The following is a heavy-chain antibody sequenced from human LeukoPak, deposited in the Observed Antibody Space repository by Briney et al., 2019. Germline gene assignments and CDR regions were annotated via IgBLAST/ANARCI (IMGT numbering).Heavy chain of an antibody. CDR3: VRDIDYYDSSGFGGGYYYYYYMDV. CDR1: GYIFTGYY. D-gene: IGHD3-22*01. CDR2: INPNSGST. J-gene: IGHJ6*03. V-gene: IGHV1-2*06. Sequence: AASVKVPCKASGYIFTGYYMHWVRQAPGQGLEWMGRINPNSGSTNYAQKFQGRVTMTRDKPISTAYMELSRLRSDDMAVYFCVRDIDYYDSSGFGGGYYYYYYMDVWGRGTTVTVSS.